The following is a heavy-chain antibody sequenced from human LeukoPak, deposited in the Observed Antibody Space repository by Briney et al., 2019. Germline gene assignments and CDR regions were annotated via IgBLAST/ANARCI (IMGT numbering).Heavy chain of an antibody. Sequence: ASVNVSCKASGYTFTGYYMHWVRQAPGQGLEWMGWINPHSGGTNYAQKFQGRVTMTRDTSISTAYMDLSRLRSDDTAVYYCARAHEYGDLLIDYWGQGTLVTVSS. CDR3: ARAHEYGDLLIDY. D-gene: IGHD4-17*01. CDR1: GYTFTGYY. V-gene: IGHV1-2*02. CDR2: INPHSGGT. J-gene: IGHJ4*02.